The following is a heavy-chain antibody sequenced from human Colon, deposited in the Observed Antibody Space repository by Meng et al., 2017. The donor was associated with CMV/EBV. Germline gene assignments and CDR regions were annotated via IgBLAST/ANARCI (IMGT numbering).Heavy chain of an antibody. CDR2: IIPMFGSP. CDR1: GSTFDTST. Sequence: QGQLVQSGAEVKKPVSSVKGSCKASGSTFDTSTFNWVRQAPGQGLEWMGGIIPMFGSPSYSQKFRGRVTITADELEVNSLRSEDTAVYYCARGKQAGFDLWGQGTLVTVSS. J-gene: IGHJ5*02. CDR3: ARGKQAGFDL. V-gene: IGHV1-69*12. D-gene: IGHD6-13*01.